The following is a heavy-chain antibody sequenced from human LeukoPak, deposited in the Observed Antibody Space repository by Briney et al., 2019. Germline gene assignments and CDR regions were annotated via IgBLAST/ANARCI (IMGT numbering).Heavy chain of an antibody. CDR3: ASEIAAAGKLYYFDY. V-gene: IGHV3-30-3*01. Sequence: GGSLRLSCAASGFTFSSYAMHWVRQAPGKGLEWVAVISYDGSNKYYADSVKGRFTISRDSAKNSLYLQMNSLRAEDTAVYYCASEIAAAGKLYYFDYWGQGTLVTVSS. D-gene: IGHD6-13*01. CDR1: GFTFSSYA. J-gene: IGHJ4*02. CDR2: ISYDGSNK.